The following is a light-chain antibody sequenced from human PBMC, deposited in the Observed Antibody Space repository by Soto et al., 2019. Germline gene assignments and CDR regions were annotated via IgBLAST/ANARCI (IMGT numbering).Light chain of an antibody. V-gene: IGKV4-1*01. Sequence: DIVMTQSPDSLAVSLGERATINCRSSQSVLYSSNNRNYLAWYQQKLGHPPKLLIYWASTRKSGVPDRFSGRGSGPDFTLTISSLQAEDVAVYYCQQYYSAPYTFGQGTKLEIK. CDR2: WAS. CDR1: QSVLYSSNNRNY. J-gene: IGKJ2*01. CDR3: QQYYSAPYT.